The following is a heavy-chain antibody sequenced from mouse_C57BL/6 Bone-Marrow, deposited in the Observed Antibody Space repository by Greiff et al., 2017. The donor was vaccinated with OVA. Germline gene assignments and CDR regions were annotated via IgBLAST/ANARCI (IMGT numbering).Heavy chain of an antibody. Sequence: QVQLQQSGHELVKPGASVKISCKASGYAFSSSWMNWVKQRPGKGLEWIGRIYPGDGDTNYNGKFKGKATLTADKSSSTAYMQLSSLTSEDSAVYFCARHDYGSSYVFDYWGQGTTLTVSS. CDR2: IYPGDGDT. CDR1: GYAFSSSW. V-gene: IGHV1-82*01. D-gene: IGHD1-1*01. CDR3: ARHDYGSSYVFDY. J-gene: IGHJ2*01.